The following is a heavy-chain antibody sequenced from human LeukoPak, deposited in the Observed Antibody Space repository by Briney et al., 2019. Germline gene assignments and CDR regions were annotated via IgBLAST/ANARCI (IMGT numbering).Heavy chain of an antibody. V-gene: IGHV4-61*01. CDR1: GGSISSSSYS. CDR3: ARIEGDNSLDY. CDR2: IHSSGST. J-gene: IGHJ4*02. D-gene: IGHD3-16*01. Sequence: SETLSLTCTVSGGSISSSSYSWTWIRQPPGKGLEWIAYIHSSGSTNYNPSLKSRVIISVDTSRSQLSLKLSSVTAADTAVYYCARIEGDNSLDYWGQGTLVTVSS.